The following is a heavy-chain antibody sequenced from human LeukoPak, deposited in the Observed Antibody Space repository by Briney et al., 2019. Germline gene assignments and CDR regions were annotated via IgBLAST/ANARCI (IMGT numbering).Heavy chain of an antibody. CDR2: IYYSGTT. CDR3: ARRYSNNWYFDY. D-gene: IGHD6-13*01. CDR1: GGSISSYY. V-gene: IGHV4-59*08. Sequence: PPETLSLTCTVSGGSISSYYWSWIRQSPGKGLDWIGYIYYSGTTNYNPSLKSRVTISVDTSKNQFSLNLSSVTAADTAVYYCARRYSNNWYFDYWGQGILVTVSS. J-gene: IGHJ4*02.